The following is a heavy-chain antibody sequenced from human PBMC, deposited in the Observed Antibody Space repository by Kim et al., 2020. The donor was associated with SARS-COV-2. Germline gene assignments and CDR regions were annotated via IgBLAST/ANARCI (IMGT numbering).Heavy chain of an antibody. J-gene: IGHJ2*01. D-gene: IGHD2-8*01. CDR3: ARHVSSYWYFDL. V-gene: IGHV4-59*08. CDR2: IFHTGST. Sequence: SETLSLTCTVSGASISSHYWTWIRQPPGKVLEWIGYIFHTGSTNYNPSLKSRITMSVDTSKNQFSLKLTSVIAADTAVYYCARHVSSYWYFDLWGRGTLVTVSS. CDR1: GASISSHY.